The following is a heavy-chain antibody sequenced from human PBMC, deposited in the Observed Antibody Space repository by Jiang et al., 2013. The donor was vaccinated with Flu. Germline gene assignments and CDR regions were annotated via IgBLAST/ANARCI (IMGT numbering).Heavy chain of an antibody. J-gene: IGHJ4*02. CDR3: ASRGSGNTLRY. V-gene: IGHV4-34*01. CDR2: VNHSGST. D-gene: IGHD3-16*01. Sequence: LLKPSETLSLTCGVYGGSFSGYYWSWIRQPPGKGLEWIGEVNHSGSTNDNPSLKSRLIISVDTSKNQFSLKLSSVTAADTAVYYCASRGSGNTLRYWGQGTLVTVSS. CDR1: GGSFSGYY.